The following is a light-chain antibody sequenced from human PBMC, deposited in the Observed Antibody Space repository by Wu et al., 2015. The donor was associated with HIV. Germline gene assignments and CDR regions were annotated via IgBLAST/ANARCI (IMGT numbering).Light chain of an antibody. CDR2: GAS. CDR3: QQYNNWPLT. J-gene: IGKJ4*01. V-gene: IGKV3-15*01. CDR1: QSVSSN. Sequence: EILMTQSPATLSVSLGKRATLSCRASQSVSSNLAWYQQKPGQAPRLLIYGASTRATGVPARFSGSGSGTEFTLTISSLQSEDFAVYYCQQYNNWPLTFGGGTKVEIK.